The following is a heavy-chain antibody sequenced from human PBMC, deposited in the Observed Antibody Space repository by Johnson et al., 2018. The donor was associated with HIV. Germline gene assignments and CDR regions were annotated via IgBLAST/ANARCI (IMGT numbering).Heavy chain of an antibody. J-gene: IGHJ3*01. CDR2: INRDGSEK. CDR1: GFTFNTYG. Sequence: QVQLVESGGGVVHPGGSLRLSCAASGFTFNTYGMHWVRQAPGKGLAWVANINRDGSEKYYADSVKGRFTISRDNSKTTLYLQMNSLRAEDTAVYYCAKDRSMDDAFDVWGQGTMVTVSS. D-gene: IGHD1-26*01. CDR3: AKDRSMDDAFDV. V-gene: IGHV3-30*02.